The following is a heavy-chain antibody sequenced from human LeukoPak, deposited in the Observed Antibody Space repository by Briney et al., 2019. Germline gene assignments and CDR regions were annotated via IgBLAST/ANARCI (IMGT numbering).Heavy chain of an antibody. J-gene: IGHJ4*02. D-gene: IGHD6-19*01. V-gene: IGHV3-48*03. Sequence: GGSLRLSCAASGFTFSSFGLNWVRQAPGKGLEWVSYISSSGSRITYADSVRGRFTISRDNAKNSLYLQMNSLRAEDTAVYYCARDLYSSGWTPSPNYWGQGTLVTVSS. CDR2: ISSSGSRI. CDR3: ARDLYSSGWTPSPNY. CDR1: GFTFSSFG.